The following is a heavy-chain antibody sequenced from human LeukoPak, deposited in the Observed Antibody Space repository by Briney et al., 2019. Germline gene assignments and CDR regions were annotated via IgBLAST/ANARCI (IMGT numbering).Heavy chain of an antibody. J-gene: IGHJ5*02. Sequence: SETVSLTCTVSGGSISSYYWSWIRQPPGKGLEWIGYIYYSGSTNYNPSLKSRVTISVDTSKIQFSLKLSSVTAADTAVYYCARDSPRRYDSSGYYYNWFDPWGQGTLVTVSS. CDR3: ARDSPRRYDSSGYYYNWFDP. V-gene: IGHV4-59*01. CDR1: GGSISSYY. D-gene: IGHD3-22*01. CDR2: IYYSGST.